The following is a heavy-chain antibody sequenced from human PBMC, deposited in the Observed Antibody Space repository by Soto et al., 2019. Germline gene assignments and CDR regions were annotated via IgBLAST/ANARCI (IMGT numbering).Heavy chain of an antibody. CDR1: GGSVSSGSYY. D-gene: IGHD6-13*01. V-gene: IGHV4-61*01. CDR2: IYYSGST. CDR3: ARDCSWNHNYYYYGMDV. Sequence: QVQLQESGPGLVKPSETLSLTCTVSGGSVSSGSYYWSWIRQPPGKGLEWIGYIYYSGSTNYNPSLKSRVTISVDTSKNQFSLKLSSVTAADTAVYYCARDCSWNHNYYYYGMDVWGQGTTVTVSS. J-gene: IGHJ6*02.